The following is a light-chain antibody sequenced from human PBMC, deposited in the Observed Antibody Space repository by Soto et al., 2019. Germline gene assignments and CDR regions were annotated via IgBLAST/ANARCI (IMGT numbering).Light chain of an antibody. CDR2: AAS. CDR3: QKYNSATRT. V-gene: IGKV1-27*01. Sequence: DIEMTQSPSSLSASVGDRVTITCRASQGISNYLAWYQQEPGKVPNLLIYAASTLQSGVPSRFSGSGSGTDFTLTISSLQPEDVATYYCQKYNSATRTFGQGTKVEIK. CDR1: QGISNY. J-gene: IGKJ1*01.